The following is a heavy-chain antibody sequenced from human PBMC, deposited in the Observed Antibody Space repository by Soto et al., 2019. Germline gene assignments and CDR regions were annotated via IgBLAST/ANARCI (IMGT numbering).Heavy chain of an antibody. CDR3: ARGAALGYYMDV. V-gene: IGHV1-46*03. CDR1: GYTFTSYY. D-gene: IGHD3-16*01. Sequence: QVQLVQSGAEVKKPGASVKVSCKASGYTFTSYYMHWVRQAPGQGLEWMGIINPSGGSTSYAQKFQGRVTMTRDKSTSTVYMELSSLRSEDTAVHYCARGAALGYYMDVWGKGTTVTVSS. CDR2: INPSGGST. J-gene: IGHJ6*03.